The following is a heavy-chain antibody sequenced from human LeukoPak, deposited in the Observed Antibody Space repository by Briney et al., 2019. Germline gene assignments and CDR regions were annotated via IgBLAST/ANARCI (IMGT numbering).Heavy chain of an antibody. J-gene: IGHJ5*02. V-gene: IGHV4-4*02. Sequence: SETLSLTCAVSGDSISNSNWWTWIRQPPGKGLEWIGEVYPSGSTYYNPSLKSRVTISVDTSKNRFSLKLSSVTAADTAVYYCARVKYRSSWYEGDWFDPWGQGTLVTVSS. CDR1: GDSISNSNW. CDR2: VYPSGST. D-gene: IGHD6-13*01. CDR3: ARVKYRSSWYEGDWFDP.